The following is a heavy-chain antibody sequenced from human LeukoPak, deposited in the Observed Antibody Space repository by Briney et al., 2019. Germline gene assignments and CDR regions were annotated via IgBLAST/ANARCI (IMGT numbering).Heavy chain of an antibody. V-gene: IGHV3-23*01. Sequence: GGSLRLSCGVYGIRLSNHAMTWVRHAPGKGLEWVSYISERGGSTTYADSVKGRFTISRDTSPNSLYPQMNNLRAEDTAVYFCAKRGVVIRGILVIGYHQEAYHYDFWGQGVLVRVST. CDR3: AKRGVVIRGILVIGYHQEAYHYDF. CDR2: ISERGGST. J-gene: IGHJ4*02. D-gene: IGHD3-10*01. CDR1: GIRLSNHA.